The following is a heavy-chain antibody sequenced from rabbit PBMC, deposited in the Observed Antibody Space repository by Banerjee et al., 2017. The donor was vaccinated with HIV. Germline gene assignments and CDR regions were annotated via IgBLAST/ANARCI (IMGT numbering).Heavy chain of an antibody. J-gene: IGHJ4*01. V-gene: IGHV1S45*01. CDR1: GFSLSSGA. D-gene: IGHD4-1*01. Sequence: QEQLVESGGGLVKPEGSLTLTCTASGFSLSSGAMSWVRQAPGKGLEWIACIDAGYRGSTYYASWAKGRFTISKTSSTTVTLQMTSLTAADTATYFCARDLAGVIGWNFNLWGPGTLVTVS. CDR3: ARDLAGVIGWNFNL. CDR2: IDAGYRGST.